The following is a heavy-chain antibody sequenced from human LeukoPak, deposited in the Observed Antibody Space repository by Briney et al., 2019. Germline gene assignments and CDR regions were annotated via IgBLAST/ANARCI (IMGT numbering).Heavy chain of an antibody. CDR1: GFTFSTFW. V-gene: IGHV3-7*01. CDR2: LRQGGSEK. J-gene: IGHJ4*02. Sequence: GGSLRLSCAASGFTFSTFWMSWVRQAPGKGLEFVASLRQGGSEKHIVDSMKGRFTISGDIAKNSLYLEINGLRVEDTAVYYCARQQGLQNLNFDYWGQGTLVTVSS. CDR3: ARQQGLQNLNFDY. D-gene: IGHD4-11*01.